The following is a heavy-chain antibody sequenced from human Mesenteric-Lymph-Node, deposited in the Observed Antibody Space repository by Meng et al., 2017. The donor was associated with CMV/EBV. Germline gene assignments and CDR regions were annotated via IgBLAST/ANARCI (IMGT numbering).Heavy chain of an antibody. CDR1: GFTFSSYW. J-gene: IGHJ5*02. CDR3: ARDYDYGDA. CDR2: IKQDGSEK. Sequence: GESLKISCAASGFTFSSYWMSWVRQAPGKGLEWVANIKQDGSEKYYVDSVKGRFTISRDNAKNSLYLQMNSLRAEDTAVYYCARDYDYGDARGQGTMVTVSS. V-gene: IGHV3-7*01. D-gene: IGHD4-17*01.